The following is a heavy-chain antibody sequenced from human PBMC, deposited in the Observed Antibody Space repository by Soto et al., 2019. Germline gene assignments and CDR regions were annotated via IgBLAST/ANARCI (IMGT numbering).Heavy chain of an antibody. Sequence: QVQLVQSGAEVKKPGASVKVSCKASGHTFTSYGFSWVRQAPGQGLEWMGWINGYTGTTHYAQKFQGRVTMTTDTSTSTAYMELWTLISDDTAVYYCARSWVTGKGGMDVWGQGTTVTVSS. CDR1: GHTFTSYG. CDR2: INGYTGTT. V-gene: IGHV1-18*01. CDR3: ARSWVTGKGGMDV. J-gene: IGHJ6*02. D-gene: IGHD3-16*01.